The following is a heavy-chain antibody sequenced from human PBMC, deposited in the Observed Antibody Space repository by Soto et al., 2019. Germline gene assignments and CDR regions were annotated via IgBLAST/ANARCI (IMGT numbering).Heavy chain of an antibody. D-gene: IGHD2-21*02. CDR2: MYNTGST. CDR1: GGNIGRYD. CDR3: ARDLWGYCGTDCYPLDV. V-gene: IGHV4-59*01. J-gene: IGHJ6*02. Sequence: SETMCLTCTVSGGNIGRYDWSWIRKNTGKGLEWIGYMYNTGSTVYNPSFKSRVTISVDTSKNQFSLKRNSVTAADTAVYYCARDLWGYCGTDCYPLDVWGQGTTVPVSS.